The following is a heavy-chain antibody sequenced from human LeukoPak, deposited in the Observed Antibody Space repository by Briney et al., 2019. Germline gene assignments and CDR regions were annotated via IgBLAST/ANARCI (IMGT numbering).Heavy chain of an antibody. CDR1: GGSISSSSYY. V-gene: IGHV4-39*01. Sequence: SETLSLTCTVSGGSISSSSYYWGWIRQPPGKGLEWIGSIYYSGSTYYIPSLKSRVTISVDTSKNQFSLKLSSVTAADTALYYCARATWIQLWLLDYWGQGTLVTVSS. CDR3: ARATWIQLWLLDY. J-gene: IGHJ4*02. D-gene: IGHD5-18*01. CDR2: IYYSGST.